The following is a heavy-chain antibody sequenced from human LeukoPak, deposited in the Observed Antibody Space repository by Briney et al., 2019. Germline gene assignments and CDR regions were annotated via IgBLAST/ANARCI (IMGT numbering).Heavy chain of an antibody. Sequence: PGGSLRLSCAASGFTFSSYAMHWVRQAPGKGLEWVAVISYDGSNKYYADSVKGRFTISRDNSKNTLYLQMNSLRAEDTAVYYCARGAGTMVRGVIITRGPSDYWGQGTLVTVSS. V-gene: IGHV3-30-3*01. J-gene: IGHJ4*02. CDR1: GFTFSSYA. CDR2: ISYDGSNK. D-gene: IGHD3-10*01. CDR3: ARGAGTMVRGVIITRGPSDY.